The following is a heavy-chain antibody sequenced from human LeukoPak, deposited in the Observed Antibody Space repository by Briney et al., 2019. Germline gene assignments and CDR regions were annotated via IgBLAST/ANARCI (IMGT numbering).Heavy chain of an antibody. J-gene: IGHJ6*03. CDR3: ATTYDSSGYGGKYYYYYYMDV. D-gene: IGHD3-22*01. CDR2: INPNSGGT. CDR1: GGTFSSYA. V-gene: IGHV1-2*02. Sequence: ASVKVSCKASGGTFSSYAISWVRQAHGQGLEWMGWINPNSGGTNYAQKFQGRVTMTRDTSISTAYMELSRLRSDDTAVYYCATTYDSSGYGGKYYYYYYMDVWGKGTTVTVSS.